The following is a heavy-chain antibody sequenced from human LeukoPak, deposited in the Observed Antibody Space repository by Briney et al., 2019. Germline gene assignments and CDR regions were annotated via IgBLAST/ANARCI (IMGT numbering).Heavy chain of an antibody. D-gene: IGHD2-2*01. Sequence: ASVKVSCKASGYTFTGYYMHWVRQAPGQGLEWMGWINPNSGGTNYAQKFQGRVTMTRDTSISTAYMELSRLRSDDTAVYYCARGYCSSTSGYDYFDYWGQGTLVTVSS. J-gene: IGHJ4*02. CDR3: ARGYCSSTSGYDYFDY. CDR2: INPNSGGT. V-gene: IGHV1-2*02. CDR1: GYTFTGYY.